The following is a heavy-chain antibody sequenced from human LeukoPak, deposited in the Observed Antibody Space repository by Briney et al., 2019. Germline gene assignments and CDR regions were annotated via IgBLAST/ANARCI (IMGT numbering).Heavy chain of an antibody. CDR2: IYSGGST. Sequence: GGSLRLSCGVSGFTVSTNYMSWVRQAPGEGLEWVSVIYSGGSTYYTDSVKGRFTISRDSSKNTLHLEMRSLRDEDTAVYYCARGGGAYCGSDCYRNFDYWGQGTLVTVSS. CDR1: GFTVSTNY. J-gene: IGHJ4*02. CDR3: ARGGGAYCGSDCYRNFDY. D-gene: IGHD2-21*02. V-gene: IGHV3-66*01.